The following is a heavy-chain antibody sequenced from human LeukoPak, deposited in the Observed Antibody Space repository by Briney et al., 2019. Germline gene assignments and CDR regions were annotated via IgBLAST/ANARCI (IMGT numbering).Heavy chain of an antibody. J-gene: IGHJ4*02. Sequence: SVKVSCKASGGSFNSYVMTWVRQAPGQGLEWMGRIIPILNVANFAQKFQGRVTMTTDTSTSTAYMELRSLRSDDTAVYYCARDGRGSGDFWSGSYFDYWGQGTLVTVSS. D-gene: IGHD3-3*01. V-gene: IGHV1-69*04. CDR3: ARDGRGSGDFWSGSYFDY. CDR2: IIPILNVA. CDR1: GGSFNSYV.